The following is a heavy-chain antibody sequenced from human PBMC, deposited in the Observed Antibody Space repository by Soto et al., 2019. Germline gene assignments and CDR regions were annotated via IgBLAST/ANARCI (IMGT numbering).Heavy chain of an antibody. CDR3: ARDQNGSPYFDY. CDR2: VFHSGIT. Sequence: PSETLSLTCTVSGGSISSYYWSWIRQPPGKGLEWIGYVFHSGITGYNPSLKSRVTISVDASKNLFSLKLISVTAADTAVYYCARDQNGSPYFDYWGPGTLVTVSS. CDR1: GGSISSYY. V-gene: IGHV4-59*01. J-gene: IGHJ4*02. D-gene: IGHD1-26*01.